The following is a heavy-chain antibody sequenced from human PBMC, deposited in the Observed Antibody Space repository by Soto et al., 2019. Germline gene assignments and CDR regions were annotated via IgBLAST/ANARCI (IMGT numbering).Heavy chain of an antibody. CDR2: IYWDDDE. J-gene: IGHJ3*02. V-gene: IGHV2-5*02. CDR1: GFSLSSRAVG. D-gene: IGHD3-10*02. CDR3: AHRDYYDPGEGAFDI. Sequence: QITLKESGPTLVKPTQTLMLTCTFSGFSLSSRAVGVGWIRQPPGKALEWLALIYWDDDERYNSSLRSRLTITKDTSKNQVVLTMTNMDPADTATYYCAHRDYYDPGEGAFDIWGQGTMVTVSS.